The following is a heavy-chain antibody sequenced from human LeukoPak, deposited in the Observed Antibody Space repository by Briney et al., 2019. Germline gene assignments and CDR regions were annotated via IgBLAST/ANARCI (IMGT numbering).Heavy chain of an antibody. CDR3: ARVTGYMIEDYFDY. J-gene: IGHJ4*02. CDR2: IYYSGST. Sequence: PSETLSLTCTVSGGSISSYYWSWIRQPPGKGLEWIGYIYYSGSTNYKPSLKSRVTIPVETSKNQFSLKLRPVTAADTAVYYCARVTGYMIEDYFDYWGQGTLVTVSS. CDR1: GGSISSYY. V-gene: IGHV4-59*01. D-gene: IGHD3-22*01.